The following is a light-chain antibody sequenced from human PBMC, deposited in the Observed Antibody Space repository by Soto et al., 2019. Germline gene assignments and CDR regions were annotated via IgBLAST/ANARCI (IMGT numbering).Light chain of an antibody. CDR3: QSYDSSLTASV. CDR2: GNV. J-gene: IGLJ2*01. CDR1: SSNVGAGYD. Sequence: QSVLTQPPSVSGAPGQRVIISCTGSSSNVGAGYDVHWYKQVPGTAPKLLMYGNVNRPSGVPDRFSGSKSGTSASLAITGLQADDEADYECQSYDSSLTASVFGGGTKVTVL. V-gene: IGLV1-40*01.